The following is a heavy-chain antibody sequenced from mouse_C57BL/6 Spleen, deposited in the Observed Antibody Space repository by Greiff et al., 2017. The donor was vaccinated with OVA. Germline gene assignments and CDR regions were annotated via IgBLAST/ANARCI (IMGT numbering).Heavy chain of an antibody. V-gene: IGHV1-85*01. CDR2: IYPRDGST. CDR1: GYTFTSYD. Sequence: QVQLQQSGPELVKPGASVKLSCKASGYTFTSYDINWVKQRPGPGLEWIGWIYPRDGSTKYNEKFKGKATLTGDTSSSTAYMELHSLTSEDSAVYFCARVGLLKGFAYWGQGTLVTVSA. D-gene: IGHD2-3*01. J-gene: IGHJ3*01. CDR3: ARVGLLKGFAY.